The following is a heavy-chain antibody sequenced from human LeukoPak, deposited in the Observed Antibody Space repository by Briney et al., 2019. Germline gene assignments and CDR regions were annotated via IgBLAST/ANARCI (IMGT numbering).Heavy chain of an antibody. J-gene: IGHJ4*01. Sequence: SETLSLTCTVSGGSINSDYWSWIRQPPGKGLEWIGYVSDTGSTNYNPSLKSRVTISVDTSKNQFYLKLTSVTAADTAVYYCARTTTTFDDWGHGTLVTVSS. D-gene: IGHD4-11*01. CDR2: VSDTGST. CDR1: GGSINSDY. V-gene: IGHV4-59*01. CDR3: ARTTTTFDD.